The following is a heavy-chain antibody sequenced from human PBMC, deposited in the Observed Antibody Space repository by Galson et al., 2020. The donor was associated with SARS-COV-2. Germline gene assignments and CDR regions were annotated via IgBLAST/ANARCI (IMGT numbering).Heavy chain of an antibody. CDR2: ISSSGSTI. CDR3: ARVQYYYDSSGPGFDY. J-gene: IGHJ4*02. V-gene: IGHV3-11*01. D-gene: IGHD3-22*01. CDR1: GFTFSDYY. Sequence: GGSLRLSCAASGFTFSDYYMSWIRQAPGKGLEWVSYISSSGSTIYYADSVKGRFTISRDNAKNSLYLQMNSLRAEDTAVYYCARVQYYYDSSGPGFDYWGQGTLVTVSS.